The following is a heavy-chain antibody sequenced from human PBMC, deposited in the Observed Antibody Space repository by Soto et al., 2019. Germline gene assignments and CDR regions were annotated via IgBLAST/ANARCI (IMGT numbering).Heavy chain of an antibody. CDR2: ISGSGGST. Sequence: PGGSLRLSCAASGFTFSSYAMSWVRQAPGKGLEWVSAISGSGGSTYYADSVKGRFTISRDNSKNTLYLQMNSLRAEDTAVYYCAKSSPSIIVVVVAATIYFDYWGQGTLVTVSS. CDR3: AKSSPSIIVVVVAATIYFDY. CDR1: GFTFSSYA. V-gene: IGHV3-23*01. J-gene: IGHJ4*02. D-gene: IGHD2-15*01.